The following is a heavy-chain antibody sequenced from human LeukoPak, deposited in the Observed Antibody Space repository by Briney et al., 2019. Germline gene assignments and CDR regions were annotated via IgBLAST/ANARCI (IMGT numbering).Heavy chain of an antibody. D-gene: IGHD4-23*01. CDR3: ARGGTAVIAPYAFDI. CDR2: IYYSGST. J-gene: IGHJ3*02. V-gene: IGHV4-59*01. CDR1: GGSFSGDC. Sequence: SETLSLTCGINGGSFSGDCWTWIRQPPGKGLEWIGYIYYSGSTNCNPSVKSRVAMSVDTSKKQFSLKLSSLTAADTAVYYCARGGTAVIAPYAFDIWGQGTMVTVSS.